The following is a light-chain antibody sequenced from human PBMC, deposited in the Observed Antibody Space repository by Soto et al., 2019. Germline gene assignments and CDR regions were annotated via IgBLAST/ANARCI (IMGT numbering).Light chain of an antibody. CDR1: QSVNSN. V-gene: IGKV3-15*01. J-gene: IGKJ1*01. CDR2: GAS. CDR3: QQYNNWLRT. Sequence: EIMMTHSPVTLSVSPGERATLSCRASQSVNSNLAWYQQKPGQAPRLLIYGASTRATGIPARFSGSGSGTEFTLTISSLQSEDFAVYYCQQYNNWLRTFGQGCKVDI.